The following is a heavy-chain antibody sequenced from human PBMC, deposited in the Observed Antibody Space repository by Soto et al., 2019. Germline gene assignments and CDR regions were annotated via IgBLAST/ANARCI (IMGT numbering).Heavy chain of an antibody. V-gene: IGHV3-23*01. D-gene: IGHD3-10*01. J-gene: IGHJ5*02. CDR3: AKDPYYYGSGSPSPPPTENWFDA. CDR2: ISGSGGST. Sequence: GGSLRLSCAASGFTFSSYAMSWVRQAPGKGLEWVSAISGSGGSTYYADSVKGRFTISRDNSKNTLYLQMNSLRAEDTAVSYCAKDPYYYGSGSPSPPPTENWFDAWGQGTLVTVSS. CDR1: GFTFSSYA.